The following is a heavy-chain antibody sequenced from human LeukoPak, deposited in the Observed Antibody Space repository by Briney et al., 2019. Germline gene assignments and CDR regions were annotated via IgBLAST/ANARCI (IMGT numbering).Heavy chain of an antibody. CDR2: ISYDGSNK. J-gene: IGHJ5*02. CDR3: ARGPRFVLNWFDP. CDR1: GFTFSSYE. D-gene: IGHD3-10*02. Sequence: KPGGSLRLSCAASGFTFSSYEMNWVRQAPGKGLEWVAVISYDGSNKYYADSVKGRFTISRDNSKNTLYLQMNSLRAEDTAVYYCARGPRFVLNWFDPWGQGTLVTVSS. V-gene: IGHV3-30*04.